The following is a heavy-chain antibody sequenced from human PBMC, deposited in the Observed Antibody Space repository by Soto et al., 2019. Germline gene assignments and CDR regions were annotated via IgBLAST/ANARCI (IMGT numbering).Heavy chain of an antibody. CDR3: ARDLAAGDL. V-gene: IGHV1-46*01. CDR2: INPMGGST. D-gene: IGHD6-13*01. J-gene: IGHJ5*02. Sequence: GASVKVSCKASGYTFTSYYMHWVRQAPGQGLEWMAIINPMGGSTNYAQEFQGRVTLTSDTSTSTVYMELSSLRFEDTALFYCARDLAAGDLWGQGTLVTVSS. CDR1: GYTFTSYY.